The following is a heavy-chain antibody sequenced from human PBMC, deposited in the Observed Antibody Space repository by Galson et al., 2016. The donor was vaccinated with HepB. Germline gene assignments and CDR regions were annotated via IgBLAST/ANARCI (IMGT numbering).Heavy chain of an antibody. J-gene: IGHJ4*02. CDR1: GFTYNDYA. V-gene: IGHV3-9*01. Sequence: SLRLSCAASGFTYNDYAMHWVRQVPGKGLEWVAGIRWNSGSIGYADSVRGRFSISRDNAKNSLYLQMNSLRAEDTALYYRAKDLGDVTAAAGYWGQGTLVTVSS. CDR2: IRWNSGSI. CDR3: AKDLGDVTAAAGY. D-gene: IGHD6-13*01.